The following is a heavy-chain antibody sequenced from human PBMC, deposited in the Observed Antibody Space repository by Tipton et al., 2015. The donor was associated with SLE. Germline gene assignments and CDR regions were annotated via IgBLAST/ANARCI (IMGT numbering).Heavy chain of an antibody. V-gene: IGHV4-59*11. CDR1: GGSTSSHY. D-gene: IGHD4/OR15-4a*01. J-gene: IGHJ4*02. CDR3: AREVKGGAADS. Sequence: TLSLTCTVSGGSTSSHYWSWIRQPPGKTLEWIGYIHHSGSTYYNPSLKSRVTISVDRSKNQVSLKLNSVTAADTAVYYCAREVKGGAADSWGQGTLVTVSS. CDR2: IHHSGST.